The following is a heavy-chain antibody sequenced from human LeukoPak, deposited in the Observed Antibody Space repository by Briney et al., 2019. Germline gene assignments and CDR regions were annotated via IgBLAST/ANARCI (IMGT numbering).Heavy chain of an antibody. CDR3: ARDGSSWSNWLDP. CDR1: GFTFSSYW. J-gene: IGHJ5*02. CDR2: INSGGAST. Sequence: GGSLRLSCAASGFTFSSYWMHWVRQAPGKGLVWVSRINSGGASTSYADSVKGRFTISRDNAKNTLYLQMDSLRAEDTAVYYCARDGSSWSNWLDPWGQGTLVTVSS. D-gene: IGHD6-13*01. V-gene: IGHV3-74*01.